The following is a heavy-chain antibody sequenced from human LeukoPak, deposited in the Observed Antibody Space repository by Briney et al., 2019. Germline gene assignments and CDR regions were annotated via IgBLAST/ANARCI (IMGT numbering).Heavy chain of an antibody. J-gene: IGHJ5*02. CDR2: ITSSGRYI. V-gene: IGHV3-21*01. CDR1: GFTFSSYS. Sequence: PGGSLRLSCAASGFTFSSYSMNWVRQAPGKGLEWVSSITSSGRYIYYADSVKGRFTISRDNAKNSLYLQMNSLRAEDTPVYYCARISHWNVLAWGQGTLVTVSS. D-gene: IGHD1-1*01. CDR3: ARISHWNVLA.